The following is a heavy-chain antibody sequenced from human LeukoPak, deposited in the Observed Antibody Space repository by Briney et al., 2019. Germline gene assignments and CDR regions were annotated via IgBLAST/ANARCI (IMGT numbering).Heavy chain of an antibody. CDR3: ARVRIDGYSHGDNYYYGMDV. J-gene: IGHJ6*02. Sequence: PSETLSLTCTVSGGSISSGGYYWSWIRQHPGKGLEWIGYIYYSGSTYYNPSLKSRVTISVDTSKNQFSLKLSSVTAADTAVYYCARVRIDGYSHGDNYYYGMDVWGQGTTVTVSS. V-gene: IGHV4-31*03. CDR1: GGSISSGGYY. D-gene: IGHD5-18*01. CDR2: IYYSGST.